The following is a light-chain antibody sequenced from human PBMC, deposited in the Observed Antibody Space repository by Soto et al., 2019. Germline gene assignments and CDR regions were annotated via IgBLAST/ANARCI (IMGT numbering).Light chain of an antibody. J-gene: IGLJ2*01. CDR1: SSDIGGYNY. CDR3: SSYTGGGVV. Sequence: QSALTQPASVSGSPGQSIAISCTGTSSDIGGYNYVSWYQHHPGRAPKLVIYDVVNRPPGASNRFSGSKSGNTASLTISGLQAEDESDYCCSSYTGGGVVFGGGTKLTVL. CDR2: DVV. V-gene: IGLV2-14*01.